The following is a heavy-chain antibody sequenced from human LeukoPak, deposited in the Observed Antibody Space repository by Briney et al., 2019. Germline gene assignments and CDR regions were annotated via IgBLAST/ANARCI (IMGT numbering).Heavy chain of an antibody. CDR1: GGSISSGSYY. CDR3: AREPPYSSGLDY. CDR2: IYTSEST. Sequence: SETLSLTCTVSGGSISSGSYYWSWIRQPAGKGLEWIGRIYTSESTNYNPSLKSRVTISVDTSKNQFSLKLSSVTAADTAVYYCAREPPYSSGLDYWGQGTLVTVSS. V-gene: IGHV4-61*02. D-gene: IGHD6-19*01. J-gene: IGHJ4*02.